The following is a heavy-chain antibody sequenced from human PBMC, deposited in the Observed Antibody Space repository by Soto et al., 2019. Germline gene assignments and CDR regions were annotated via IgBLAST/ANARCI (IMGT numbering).Heavy chain of an antibody. CDR2: ISHSGSPI. Sequence: QVQLLESGGGLVKPGGSLRLTCAASGFTFSDDYMSWIRQAPGKGLEWLAYISHSGSPIYYADSVKGRFTVSRDNARNSLYLQNNRLRGEGPAVYDCARRDGDGWGQGTTVIVSS. J-gene: IGHJ6*01. CDR1: GFTFSDDY. V-gene: IGHV3-11*01. CDR3: ARRDGDG.